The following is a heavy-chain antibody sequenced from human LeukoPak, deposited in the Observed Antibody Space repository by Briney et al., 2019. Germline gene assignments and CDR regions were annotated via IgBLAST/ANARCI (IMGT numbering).Heavy chain of an antibody. V-gene: IGHV4-34*01. J-gene: IGHJ4*02. CDR1: GGSFSGYY. Sequence: SETLSPTCAVYGGSFSGYYWSWIRQPPGKGLEWIGEINHSGSTNYNPSLKSRVTISVDTSKNQFSLKLSSVTAADTAVYYCARYPSSGWYGIDYWGQGTLVTVSS. CDR3: ARYPSSGWYGIDY. D-gene: IGHD6-19*01. CDR2: INHSGST.